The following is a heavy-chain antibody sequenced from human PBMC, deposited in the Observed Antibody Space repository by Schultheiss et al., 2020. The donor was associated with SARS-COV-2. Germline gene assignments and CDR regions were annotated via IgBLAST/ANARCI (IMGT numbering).Heavy chain of an antibody. CDR3: ARIGMVRAVRDAFDT. CDR1: GGSISSYY. J-gene: IGHJ3*02. D-gene: IGHD3-10*01. V-gene: IGHV4-59*01. CDR2: IYYNGNT. Sequence: SETLSLTCTVSGGSISSYYWSWIRQPPGKGLEWIGYIYYNGNTNYNPSLKSRVTTSLDTSKNQFSLRLSSVTAADTALYYCARIGMVRAVRDAFDTWGQGTMVTVSS.